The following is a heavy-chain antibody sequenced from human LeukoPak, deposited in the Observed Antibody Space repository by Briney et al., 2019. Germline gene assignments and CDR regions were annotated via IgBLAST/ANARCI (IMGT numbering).Heavy chain of an antibody. D-gene: IGHD1/OR15-1a*01. CDR2: FDPKDAET. Sequence: ASVKVSCKVSGYTLTELSMHWVRQAPGKGLEWMGGFDPKDAETIYAQKFQGRVTMTEDTSSDTAYMELNSLRSDDTAVYYCARDTGTTMGYWGQGTLVTVSS. CDR3: ARDTGTTMGY. J-gene: IGHJ4*02. V-gene: IGHV1-24*01. CDR1: GYTLTELS.